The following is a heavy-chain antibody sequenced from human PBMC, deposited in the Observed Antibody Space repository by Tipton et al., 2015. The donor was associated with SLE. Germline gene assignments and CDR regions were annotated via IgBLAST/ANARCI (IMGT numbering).Heavy chain of an antibody. CDR1: GGSFNGYF. Sequence: TLSLTCAVSGGSFNGYFWTWIRQPPGKGLEWIGYIYNSGSINYNPSLKSRATISVDTSKRQFSLNLNSVTAADTAVYYCAREDDWFFDLWGRGTLVTVSS. J-gene: IGHJ2*01. CDR3: AREDDWFFDL. CDR2: IYNSGSI. V-gene: IGHV4-34*11.